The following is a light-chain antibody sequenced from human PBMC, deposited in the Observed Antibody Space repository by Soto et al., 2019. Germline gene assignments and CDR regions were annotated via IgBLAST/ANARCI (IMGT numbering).Light chain of an antibody. J-gene: IGKJ1*01. CDR2: GAS. Sequence: EIVMTQSPATLSVSPGERATLSCRASQIVSSNLAWYQQTPGQAPRLLIYGASTRATGIPARFSGSGSGTDSTTTISRLEPEDFAVYYCQQRSYWSITFGQGTKVDIK. V-gene: IGKV3-15*01. CDR3: QQRSYWSIT. CDR1: QIVSSN.